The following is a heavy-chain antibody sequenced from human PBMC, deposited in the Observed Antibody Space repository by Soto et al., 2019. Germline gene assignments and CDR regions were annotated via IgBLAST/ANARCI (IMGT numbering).Heavy chain of an antibody. CDR1: GYTFSSYA. V-gene: IGHV1-3*01. Sequence: GASVKVSCKASGYTFSSYAIHWVRQAPGQGLEWMGWIHVGNGNTKYSQSFQGRVTISRDTSATTAYMELNSLRSEDTAVYYCARGVAFLDYWGQGTLVTVSS. D-gene: IGHD2-15*01. J-gene: IGHJ4*02. CDR2: IHVGNGNT. CDR3: ARGVAFLDY.